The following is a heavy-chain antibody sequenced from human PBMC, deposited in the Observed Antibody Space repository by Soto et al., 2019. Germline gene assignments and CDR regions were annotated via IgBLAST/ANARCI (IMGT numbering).Heavy chain of an antibody. CDR3: AKGRSYYYYYGVDV. CDR1: GLTLSSCA. Sequence: PGGSRRLCCGACGLTLSSCARGWVGQAPGKGLEWVSDIIDSGGSTYYADSVRGRFTISRDNSKSTLYLQMNSLRDEDTALYYCAKGRSYYYYYGVDVWGPGTTVTVSS. J-gene: IGHJ6*02. V-gene: IGHV3-23*01. CDR2: IIDSGGST.